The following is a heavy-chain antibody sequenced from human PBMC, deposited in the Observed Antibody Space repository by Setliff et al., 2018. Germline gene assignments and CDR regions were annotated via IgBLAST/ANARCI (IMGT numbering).Heavy chain of an antibody. J-gene: IGHJ4*02. D-gene: IGHD2-8*01. Sequence: ASVKVSCKASGYSFTSYTIHWARQAPGQGLEWMGWISPGNGNTAYSQKIQDRVTITRDTSASTAYMELSSLRSEDTAVYYCARIGFGYYSTSGAWYFDNWGQGTLVTVYS. V-gene: IGHV1-3*01. CDR2: ISPGNGNT. CDR1: GYSFTSYT. CDR3: ARIGFGYYSTSGAWYFDN.